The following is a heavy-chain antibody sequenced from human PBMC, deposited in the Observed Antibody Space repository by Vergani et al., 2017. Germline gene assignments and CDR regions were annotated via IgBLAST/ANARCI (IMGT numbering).Heavy chain of an antibody. Sequence: EGQLVESGGGLVKPGGSLRLSCAASEFTFSDVWMSWVRQAPGKGLEWVARIKSNADGVSADYAASVKGRFIISRDDSKNFLYLQMNSLKIEDTALYFCTSEKEVAFYYSEYHMDVWGKGTTVTVSS. CDR1: EFTFSDVW. J-gene: IGHJ6*03. CDR3: TSEKEVAFYYSEYHMDV. D-gene: IGHD2-21*01. V-gene: IGHV3-15*01. CDR2: IKSNADGVSA.